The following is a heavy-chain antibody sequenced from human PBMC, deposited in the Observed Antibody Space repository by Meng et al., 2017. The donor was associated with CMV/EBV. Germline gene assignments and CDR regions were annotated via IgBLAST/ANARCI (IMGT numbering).Heavy chain of an antibody. D-gene: IGHD5-24*01. CDR2: ISSSGSTI. CDR3: AREVLTVEMATINYYGMDV. Sequence: GESLKISCAASGFTFSSYEMNWVRQAPGKGLEWVSYISSSGSTIYYADSVKGRFTISRDNAKNSLYLQMNSLRAEDTAVYYCAREVLTVEMATINYYGMDVWGQGTTVTVSS. J-gene: IGHJ6*02. CDR1: GFTFSSYE. V-gene: IGHV3-48*03.